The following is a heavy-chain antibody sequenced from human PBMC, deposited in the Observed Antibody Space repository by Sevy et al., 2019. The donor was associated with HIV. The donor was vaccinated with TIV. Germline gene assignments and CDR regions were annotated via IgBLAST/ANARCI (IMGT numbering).Heavy chain of an antibody. J-gene: IGHJ3*02. CDR1: GFTFSSYW. V-gene: IGHV3-7*01. D-gene: IGHD1-26*01. CDR2: IKQDGSEK. Sequence: GGSLRLSCAASGFTFSSYWMSWVRQAPGKGLEWVANIKQDGSEKYYVDSVKGRLTISRDNAKNSLYLQMNSLRAEDTAVYYCASERGISFIVGATTGAFDIWGQGTMVTVSS. CDR3: ASERGISFIVGATTGAFDI.